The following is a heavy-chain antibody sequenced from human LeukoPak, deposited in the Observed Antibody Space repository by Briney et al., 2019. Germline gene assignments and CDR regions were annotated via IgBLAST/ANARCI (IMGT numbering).Heavy chain of an antibody. D-gene: IGHD3-22*01. CDR2: INSDGSST. J-gene: IGHJ6*02. CDR1: GFTFSTYW. CDR3: ARRLDSRHYYYYGMDV. V-gene: IGHV3-74*01. Sequence: PGGSLRLSCAASGFTFSTYWMHWVRQAPGKGLVWFSRINSDGSSTNYADSVKGRFTISRDNSKNTLYLLMNSLRAEDTAVYYCARRLDSRHYYYYGMDVWGQGTTVTVSS.